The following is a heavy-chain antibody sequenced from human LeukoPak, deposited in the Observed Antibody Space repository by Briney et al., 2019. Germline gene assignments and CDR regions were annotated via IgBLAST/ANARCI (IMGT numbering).Heavy chain of an antibody. CDR1: GGSISSYY. V-gene: IGHV4-59*01. CDR3: ARDNGDGYNYDY. D-gene: IGHD5-24*01. Sequence: SETLSLTCTVSGGSISSYYWSWIRQPPGKGLEWIGYIYYSGSTNYNPSLKSRVTISVDTSKNQFSQNLSSVTAADTAVYYCARDNGDGYNYDYWGQGTLVTVSS. CDR2: IYYSGST. J-gene: IGHJ4*02.